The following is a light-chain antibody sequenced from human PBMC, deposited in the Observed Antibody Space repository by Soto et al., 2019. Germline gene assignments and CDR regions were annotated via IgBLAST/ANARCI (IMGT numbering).Light chain of an antibody. CDR1: SSDVGGYNY. J-gene: IGLJ2*01. V-gene: IGLV2-8*01. CDR2: EVS. CDR3: SSYGGSNNLL. Sequence: SVLTQPPSASGSPGQSFTISCTGTSSDVGGYNYVSWYLQHPGKAPKVIIYEVSKRPSGVPDRFSGSKSGNTASLTVSGLQAEDEADYYCSSYGGSNNLLFGGGTKLTVL.